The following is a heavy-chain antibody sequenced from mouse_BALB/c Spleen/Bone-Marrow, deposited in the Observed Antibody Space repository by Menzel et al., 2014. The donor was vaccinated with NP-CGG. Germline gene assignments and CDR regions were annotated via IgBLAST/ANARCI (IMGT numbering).Heavy chain of an antibody. J-gene: IGHJ3*01. V-gene: IGHV1-14*01. CDR3: ARSEDYGSSYVFAY. CDR2: INPYDDGT. Sequence: VQLKQSGPELVKPGASVKMSCKASGYTFTSYVMHWVKQKPGQGLEWIGYINPYDDGTKYNEKFKGKATLTSDKSSSTAYMELSSLTSEDSAVYYCARSEDYGSSYVFAYWGQGTLVTVSA. D-gene: IGHD1-1*01. CDR1: GYTFTSYV.